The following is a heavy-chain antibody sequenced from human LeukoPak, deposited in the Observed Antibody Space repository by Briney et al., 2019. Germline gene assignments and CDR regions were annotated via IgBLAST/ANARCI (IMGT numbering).Heavy chain of an antibody. CDR3: ARRVVAVAGTGYFDY. Sequence: SETLSLTCTVSGGSIRSSSYYWGWIRQPPGKGLEWIGSIYYSGSTYYNASLKSRGTISVDTSKNQFSLKLNSVTAADTAVYFCARRVVAVAGTGYFDYWGQGTLVTVSS. CDR2: IYYSGST. CDR1: GGSIRSSSYY. D-gene: IGHD6-19*01. V-gene: IGHV4-39*01. J-gene: IGHJ4*02.